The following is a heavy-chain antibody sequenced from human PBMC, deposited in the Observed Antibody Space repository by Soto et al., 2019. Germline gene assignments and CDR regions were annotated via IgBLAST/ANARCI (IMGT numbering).Heavy chain of an antibody. CDR2: ISGSGYTI. CDR1: GLTFNNYE. Sequence: GGSLRLSCAASGLTFNNYEMIWVRQAPGKGLEWVSYISGSGYTIHYADSVKGRFTISRDNAKNSLYLQMNSLRAEDTAVYYCARVSQSFIEYFQHWGQGTLVTVSS. V-gene: IGHV3-48*03. CDR3: ARVSQSFIEYFQH. D-gene: IGHD3-16*02. J-gene: IGHJ1*01.